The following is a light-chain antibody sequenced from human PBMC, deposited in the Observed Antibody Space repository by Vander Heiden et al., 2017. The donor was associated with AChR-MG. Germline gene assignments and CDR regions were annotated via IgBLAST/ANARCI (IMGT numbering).Light chain of an antibody. CDR3: QSYYNSLSGRYV. Sequence: QSVLTQPHSVFAAPGQKVTISCTGNTANIRACYYVHWYPQPPVQAPPLLIFGNTNRPPGVPGRFSGSKSGTSASLAITGVQAEDEADYYCQSYYNSLSGRYVFGTGTKVTVL. CDR2: GNT. CDR1: TANIRACYY. V-gene: IGLV1-40*01. J-gene: IGLJ1*01.